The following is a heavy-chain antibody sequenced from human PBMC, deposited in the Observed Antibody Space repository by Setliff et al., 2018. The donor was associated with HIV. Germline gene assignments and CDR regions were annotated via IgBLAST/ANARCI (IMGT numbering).Heavy chain of an antibody. J-gene: IGHJ6*03. CDR3: ARDRNIILRGGSYYYMDV. CDR2: ISIHNGNS. V-gene: IGHV1-18*01. D-gene: IGHD1-26*01. CDR1: GDTFGSYG. Sequence: ASVKVSCKASGDTFGSYGISWVRQAPGQGLEWMGGISIHNGNSNSPQKFEDRVTLTFDTSTSTAYLDLRSLRSDDTAVYYCARDRNIILRGGSYYYMDVWGTGTTVTVSS.